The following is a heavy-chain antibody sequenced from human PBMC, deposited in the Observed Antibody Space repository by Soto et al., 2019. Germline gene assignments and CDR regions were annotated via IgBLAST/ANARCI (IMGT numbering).Heavy chain of an antibody. V-gene: IGHV4-34*01. Sequence: QVRLQQWGAGLLKPSETLSVTCAVYGGFFSDYYWTWIRQPPGKGLEWIGEINHRGSTNYNPSLKSRVTISVDTSKNQFSLKLSSVTAADTAGYYCAREVPSRYFDLWGRGTPVTVSS. CDR3: AREVPSRYFDL. D-gene: IGHD2-2*01. CDR1: GGFFSDYY. CDR2: INHRGST. J-gene: IGHJ2*01.